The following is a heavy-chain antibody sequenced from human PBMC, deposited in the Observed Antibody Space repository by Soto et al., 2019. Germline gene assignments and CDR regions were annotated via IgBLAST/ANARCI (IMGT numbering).Heavy chain of an antibody. V-gene: IGHV3-23*01. Sequence: HPGGSLRLSCAASGFTFSSYAMSWVRQAPGKGLEWVSCISIGGGGTFYADFVKGRFTISRDNSKNTLYLQMNSLRAEDTAVYYCAKGGNTSPWGQGTLVTVSS. CDR3: AKGGNTSP. D-gene: IGHD2-2*01. J-gene: IGHJ5*02. CDR1: GFTFSSYA. CDR2: ISIGGGGT.